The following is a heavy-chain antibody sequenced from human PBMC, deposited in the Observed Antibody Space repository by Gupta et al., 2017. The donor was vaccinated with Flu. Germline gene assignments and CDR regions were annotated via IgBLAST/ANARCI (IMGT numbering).Heavy chain of an antibody. J-gene: IGHJ4*02. CDR3: ARAHYGGKYHYFDY. CDR2: INSDGSST. D-gene: IGHD4-23*01. Sequence: EVQLVESGGGLVQPGGSLRLSCAASGFTFSSYWMHWVRQAAGKGLVWVSRINSDGSSTSYADYVKGRFTISRDNAKNTLYLQMNSLRAEDTAVYYCARAHYGGKYHYFDYWGQGTLVTVSS. V-gene: IGHV3-74*01. CDR1: GFTFSSYW.